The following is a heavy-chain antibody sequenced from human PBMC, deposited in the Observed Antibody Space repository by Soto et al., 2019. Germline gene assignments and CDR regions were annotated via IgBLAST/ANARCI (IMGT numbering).Heavy chain of an antibody. CDR2: MIGSGNTV. Sequence: QVQLVESGGGLVTPGGSLRLSCAASGFTFSDYCMTWIRQAPGKGRGWVSYMIGSGNTVYYADSVKGRFTISRDNANSSRYLQMNSLRAQDTAVYSCARCYRSWYGLTDWSQGTLVTVSS. CDR3: ARCYRSWYGLTD. D-gene: IGHD6-13*01. J-gene: IGHJ4*02. V-gene: IGHV3-11*01. CDR1: GFTFSDYC.